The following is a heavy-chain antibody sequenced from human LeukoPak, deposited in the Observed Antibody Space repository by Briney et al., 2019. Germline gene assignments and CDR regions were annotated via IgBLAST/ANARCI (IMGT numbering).Heavy chain of an antibody. J-gene: IGHJ4*02. CDR1: GGSISSSSYY. V-gene: IGHV4-39*01. D-gene: IGHD2-21*01. CDR2: IYYSGST. Sequence: SETLSLTFTVSGGSISSSSYYWGWIRQPPGKGLEWIGNIYYSGSTYYSPSLKSRVTISVDTSKHQFSLKLSSVTAADPAVYYCARGILPFDYWGQGTLVTVSS. CDR3: ARGILPFDY.